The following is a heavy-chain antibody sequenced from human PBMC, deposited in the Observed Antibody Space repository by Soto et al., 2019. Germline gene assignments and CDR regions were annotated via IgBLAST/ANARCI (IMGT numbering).Heavy chain of an antibody. Sequence: QVQLVESGGGLVKPGGSLRLSCAASGFSFSIYYMTWIRQVPGRGLECISYINNRGDAIYYADSVKGRFTISRDDAKSSLFLQMDTLRAEDTAVYYCARDRAGTRTFPHETFDLWGQGTMVTVAS. CDR3: ARDRAGTRTFPHETFDL. D-gene: IGHD6-19*01. CDR2: INNRGDAI. CDR1: GFSFSIYY. V-gene: IGHV3-11*01. J-gene: IGHJ3*01.